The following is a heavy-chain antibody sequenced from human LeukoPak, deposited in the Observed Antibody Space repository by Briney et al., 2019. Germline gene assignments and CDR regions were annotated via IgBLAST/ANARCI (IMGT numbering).Heavy chain of an antibody. Sequence: PGGPLRLSCAASGFTVSSNYMSWGRQAPGKGLEWVSLIYAGGSTYYADAVKGRFTISRHNSKNTLHLQMNSLRVEDTAVYYCATAGSSELLWDYAMDVWGQGTTVTVSS. CDR1: GFTVSSNY. CDR2: IYAGGST. D-gene: IGHD3-10*01. CDR3: ATAGSSELLWDYAMDV. V-gene: IGHV3-53*04. J-gene: IGHJ6*02.